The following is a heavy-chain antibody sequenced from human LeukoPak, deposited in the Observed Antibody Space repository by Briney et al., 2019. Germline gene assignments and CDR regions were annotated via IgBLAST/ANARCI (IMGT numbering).Heavy chain of an antibody. CDR3: ARDRYGYCSSTSCYSGYGEAFDY. CDR1: GFTFSSYA. CDR2: IKQDGSEK. J-gene: IGHJ4*02. V-gene: IGHV3-7*01. Sequence: PGGSLRLSCAASGFTFSSYAMSWVRQAPGKGLEWVANIKQDGSEKYYVDSVKGRFTISRDNAKNSLYLQMNSLRAEDTAVYYCARDRYGYCSSTSCYSGYGEAFDYWGQGTLVTVSS. D-gene: IGHD2-2*02.